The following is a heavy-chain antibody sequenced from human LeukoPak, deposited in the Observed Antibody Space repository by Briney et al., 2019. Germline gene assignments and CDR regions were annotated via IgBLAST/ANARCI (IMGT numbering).Heavy chain of an antibody. V-gene: IGHV4-34*01. D-gene: IGHD5-18*01. CDR1: GGSFSGYY. J-gene: IGHJ4*02. CDR2: INHSGST. Sequence: SETLSLTCAVYGGSFSGYYWSWIRQPPGKGLEWIGEINHSGSTNYNPSLKSRVTISVDTSKNQFSLKLSSVTAADTAVYYCARGRIQLWFGGGQGTLVIVSS. CDR3: ARGRIQLWFG.